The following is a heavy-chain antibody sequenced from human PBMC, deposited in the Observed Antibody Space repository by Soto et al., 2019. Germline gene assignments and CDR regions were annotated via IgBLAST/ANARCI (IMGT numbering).Heavy chain of an antibody. D-gene: IGHD6-13*01. J-gene: IGHJ6*02. V-gene: IGHV4-39*07. CDR2: IYYSGST. CDR3: ARVTGYSSSWYYYYYGMDV. Sequence: SETLSLTCTVSGGSISSSSYYWGWIRQPPGKGLEWIGSIYYSGSTYYNPSLKSRVTISVDTSKNQFSLKLSSVTAADTAVYYCARVTGYSSSWYYYYYGMDVWGQGTTVTVSS. CDR1: GGSISSSSYY.